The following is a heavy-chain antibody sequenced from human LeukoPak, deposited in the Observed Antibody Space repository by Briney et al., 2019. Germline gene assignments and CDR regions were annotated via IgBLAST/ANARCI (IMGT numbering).Heavy chain of an antibody. J-gene: IGHJ5*02. Sequence: ASVKVSCKASGYTFTGYYMHWVRQAPGQGLEWMGWINPNSGGTNYAQKFQGRVTMTRNTSISTAYMELSSLRSEDTAVYYCARGVFNLLVRFDNWFDPWGQGTLVTVSS. CDR2: INPNSGGT. CDR1: GYTFTGYY. V-gene: IGHV1-2*02. D-gene: IGHD3-10*01. CDR3: ARGVFNLLVRFDNWFDP.